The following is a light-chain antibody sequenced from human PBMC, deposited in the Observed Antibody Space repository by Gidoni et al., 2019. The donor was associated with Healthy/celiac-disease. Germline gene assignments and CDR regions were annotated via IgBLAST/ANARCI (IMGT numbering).Light chain of an antibody. V-gene: IGKV3-20*01. CDR2: GAS. CDR1: QSGSSSY. CDR3: QQYGSSPPT. J-gene: IGKJ3*01. Sequence: ETVLTQSPGTLSLSPGERATLPCRASQSGSSSYLAWYQQKPGQAPKLLIYGASSRATGIPDRFSGSGSGTDFTLTISRLEPEDFAVYYCQQYGSSPPTFGPGTKVDIK.